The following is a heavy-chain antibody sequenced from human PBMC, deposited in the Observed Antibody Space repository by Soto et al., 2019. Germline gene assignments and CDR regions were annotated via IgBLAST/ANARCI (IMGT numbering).Heavy chain of an antibody. J-gene: IGHJ5*02. Sequence: GGSLRLSCTASGFTFGDYAMSWFRQAPGKGLEWVGFIRSKAYGGTTEYAASVKGRFTISRDDSKSIAYLQMNSLKTEDTDVYYCTYYYDSSGYSNWFDPWGQGTLVTVSS. V-gene: IGHV3-49*03. CDR2: IRSKAYGGTT. CDR1: GFTFGDYA. D-gene: IGHD3-22*01. CDR3: TYYYDSSGYSNWFDP.